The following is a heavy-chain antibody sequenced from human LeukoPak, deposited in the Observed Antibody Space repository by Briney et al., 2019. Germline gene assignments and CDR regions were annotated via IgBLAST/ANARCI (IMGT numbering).Heavy chain of an antibody. J-gene: IGHJ5*02. CDR3: ARDYGNNWFDP. V-gene: IGHV4-31*03. Sequence: SETLSLTCTVSGGSISSGDYYWSWIRQHPGKGLEWIGYIYYSGDTNYNPSLRSRVSISVDTSKNQFSLKLSSVTAADTAMYYCARDYGNNWFDPWGQGTLVTVSA. D-gene: IGHD4-17*01. CDR2: IYYSGDT. CDR1: GGSISSGDYY.